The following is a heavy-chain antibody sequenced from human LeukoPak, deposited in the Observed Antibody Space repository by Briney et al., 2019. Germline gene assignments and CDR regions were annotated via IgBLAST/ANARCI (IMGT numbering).Heavy chain of an antibody. V-gene: IGHV4-34*01. Sequence: SETLSLTCTVSGGSISSYYWSWIRQPPGKGLEWIGEINHSGSTNYNPSLKSRVTISVDTSKNQFSLKLSSVTAADTAVFYCARAPLGIAAAANYFDYWGQGTLVTVSS. CDR1: GGSISSYY. D-gene: IGHD6-13*01. CDR2: INHSGST. J-gene: IGHJ4*02. CDR3: ARAPLGIAAAANYFDY.